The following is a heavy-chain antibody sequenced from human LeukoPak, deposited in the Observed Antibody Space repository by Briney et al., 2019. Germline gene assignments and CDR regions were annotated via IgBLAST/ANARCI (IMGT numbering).Heavy chain of an antibody. CDR1: GFTFSSSE. J-gene: IGHJ5*02. Sequence: GGSLRLSCAASGFTFSSSEMNWVRQAPGKGLEWVSYISDSGKTKYYADSVKGRFTISRDNSKNSLYLQMNSLRAEDTAVYYCARDYSGWSLDPWGQRTLVTVSS. D-gene: IGHD5-12*01. V-gene: IGHV3-48*03. CDR3: ARDYSGWSLDP. CDR2: ISDSGKTK.